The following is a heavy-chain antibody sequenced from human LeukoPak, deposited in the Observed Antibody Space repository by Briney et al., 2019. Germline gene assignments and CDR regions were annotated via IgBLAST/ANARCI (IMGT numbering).Heavy chain of an antibody. J-gene: IGHJ3*02. V-gene: IGHV4-59*12. CDR3: ARWPASTFDI. D-gene: IGHD2-15*01. CDR2: IYYSGST. CDR1: GGSISSYY. Sequence: PSETLSLTCTVSGGSISSYYWSWIRQPPGKGLEWIGYIYYSGSTNYSPSLKSRVTISVDTSKNQFSLKLNSVTAADTAVYYCARWPASTFDIWGQGIMVTVSS.